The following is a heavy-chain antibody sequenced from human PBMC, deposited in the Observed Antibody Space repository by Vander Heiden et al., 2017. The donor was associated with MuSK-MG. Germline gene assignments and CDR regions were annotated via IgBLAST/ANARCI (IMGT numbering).Heavy chain of an antibody. Sequence: QVQLQQWGAGLLKPSETLSLTCAVYGGSFSGYQWTWIRQPPGKGLEWIGEINDSGNTNYNPSIKSRLIISVDTSKNQFSLKLSSVTAADTALYYCAGDMLQGVIGTDVVHFYWGQGTPVTVSS. CDR1: GGSFSGYQ. CDR3: AGDMLQGVIGTDVVHFY. D-gene: IGHD3-10*01. J-gene: IGHJ4*02. V-gene: IGHV4-34*01. CDR2: INDSGNT.